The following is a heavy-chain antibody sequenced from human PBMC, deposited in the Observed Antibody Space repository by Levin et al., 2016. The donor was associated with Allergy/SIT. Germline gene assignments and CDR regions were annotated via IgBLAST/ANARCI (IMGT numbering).Heavy chain of an antibody. CDR2: IYHSGST. CDR1: GGSISSGGYS. Sequence: SETLSLTCAVSGGSISSGGYSWSWIRQPPGKGLEWIGYIYHSGSTYYNPSLKSRVTISVDRSKNQFSLKLSSVTAADTAVYYCASSLGGYYSPGLDYWGQGTLVTVSS. V-gene: IGHV4-30-2*01. CDR3: ASSLGGYYSPGLDY. J-gene: IGHJ4*02. D-gene: IGHD3-3*01.